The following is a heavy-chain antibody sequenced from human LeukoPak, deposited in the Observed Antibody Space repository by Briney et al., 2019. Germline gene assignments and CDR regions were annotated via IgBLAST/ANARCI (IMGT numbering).Heavy chain of an antibody. D-gene: IGHD2-2*01. CDR2: INPSGGST. J-gene: IGHJ4*02. Sequence: ASVTVSFTSSGSTFTIYYMHWVRQAPGQGLEWMGIINPSGGSTDYAQKFQGRVTMTRDTSTSTVYMELSSLRSEDTAVYYCARASTPAATGYWGQGTLVTVSS. CDR3: ARASTPAATGY. V-gene: IGHV1-46*01. CDR1: GSTFTIYY.